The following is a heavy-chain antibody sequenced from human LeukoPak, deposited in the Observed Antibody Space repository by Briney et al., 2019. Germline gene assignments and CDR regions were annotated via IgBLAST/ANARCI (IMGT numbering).Heavy chain of an antibody. CDR2: ISAYNGDT. Sequence: ASVKVSCKASGYTFTNYGISWVRQAPGQGLEWMGWISAYNGDTNYAQKFQGRVTMTTETSTSTAYMDLRSLTSDDTAVYYCARAGAYHDRGGYSNWGQGTLVTVSS. D-gene: IGHD3-22*01. J-gene: IGHJ4*02. CDR3: ARAGAYHDRGGYSN. CDR1: GYTFTNYG. V-gene: IGHV1-18*01.